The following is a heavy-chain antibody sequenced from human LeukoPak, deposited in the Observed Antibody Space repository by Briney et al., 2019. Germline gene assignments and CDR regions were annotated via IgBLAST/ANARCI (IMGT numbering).Heavy chain of an antibody. Sequence: ASVKVSCKASGYTFTSYYMHWVRQAPGQGLEWMGIINPSGGSTSYAQKFQGRVTMTRDTSTSTVYMELSSLRSEDTAVYYCARTPGNPARRVYGMDAWGLGTTVTVSS. D-gene: IGHD4-23*01. CDR3: ARTPGNPARRVYGMDA. J-gene: IGHJ6*02. CDR2: INPSGGST. CDR1: GYTFTSYY. V-gene: IGHV1-46*01.